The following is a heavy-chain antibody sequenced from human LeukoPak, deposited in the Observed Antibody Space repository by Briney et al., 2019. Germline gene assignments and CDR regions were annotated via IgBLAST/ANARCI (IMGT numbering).Heavy chain of an antibody. V-gene: IGHV4-34*01. Sequence: SETLSLTCAVYGGSFSGYYWSWIRQPPGKGLEWIGEINHSGSTNYNPSLKSRVTISVDTSKNQFSLKLSSVTAADTAVHYCARGLRYSSSWYSYWGQGTLVTVSS. CDR3: ARGLRYSSSWYSY. J-gene: IGHJ4*02. D-gene: IGHD6-13*01. CDR1: GGSFSGYY. CDR2: INHSGST.